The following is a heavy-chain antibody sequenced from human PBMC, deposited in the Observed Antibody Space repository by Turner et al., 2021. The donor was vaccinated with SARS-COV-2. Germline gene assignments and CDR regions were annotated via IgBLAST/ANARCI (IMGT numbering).Heavy chain of an antibody. V-gene: IGHV4-39*01. CDR3: ATEMTTVTLYYYYGMDV. D-gene: IGHD4-4*01. CDR1: GGSISSSSYY. CDR2: IYYSGST. Sequence: QLQLQESGPGLVKPSETLSLTCTVSGGSISSSSYYWGWIRQPPGKGLEWIGSIYYSGSTYYNQSLKRRVTISVDTSKNQFTLKLSSVTAADTAVYYCATEMTTVTLYYYYGMDVWGQGTTVTVSS. J-gene: IGHJ6*02.